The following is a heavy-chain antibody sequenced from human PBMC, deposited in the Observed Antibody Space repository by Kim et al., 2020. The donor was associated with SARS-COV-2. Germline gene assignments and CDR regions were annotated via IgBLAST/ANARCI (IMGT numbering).Heavy chain of an antibody. CDR3: ARDRLTPLIDY. CDR2: I. Sequence: IYYADSVKGRFTISRDNAKNSLYLQMNSLRAEDTAVYYCARDRLTPLIDYWGQGTLVTVSS. J-gene: IGHJ4*02. D-gene: IGHD3-22*01. V-gene: IGHV3-21*01.